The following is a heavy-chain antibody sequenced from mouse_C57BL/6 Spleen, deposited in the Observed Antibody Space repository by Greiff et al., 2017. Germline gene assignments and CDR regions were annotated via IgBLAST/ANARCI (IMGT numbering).Heavy chain of an antibody. V-gene: IGHV1-69*01. CDR2: IDPSDSYT. J-gene: IGHJ2*01. D-gene: IGHD2-1*01. CDR3: AVYYSYFDY. Sequence: QVQLQQPGAELVMPGASVKLSCKASSYTFTSYWMHWVKQRPGQGLEWIGEIDPSDSYTNYNQKFKGKSTLTVDKSSSTAYMQLSSLTSEDSAVYYCAVYYSYFDYWGQGTTLTVSS. CDR1: SYTFTSYW.